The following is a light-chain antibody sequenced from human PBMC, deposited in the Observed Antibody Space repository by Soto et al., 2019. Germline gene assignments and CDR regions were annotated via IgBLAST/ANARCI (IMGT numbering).Light chain of an antibody. CDR1: QSISSH. V-gene: IGKV3D-15*01. J-gene: IGKJ1*01. CDR2: GAS. Sequence: EIVMTQSPATLSVSPGESATLSCRASQSISSHLVWYQQKPGQAPRLVIYGASTRASGIPARSSGSRSGTEFTLTISSLQSEDFAVYYCQQYNDWPPWTFGPGTKGDIK. CDR3: QQYNDWPPWT.